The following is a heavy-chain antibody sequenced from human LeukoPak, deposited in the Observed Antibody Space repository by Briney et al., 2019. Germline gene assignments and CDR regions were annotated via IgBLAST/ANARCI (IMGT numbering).Heavy chain of an antibody. CDR2: INPNSGGT. V-gene: IGHV1-2*02. CDR1: GYTFTGYY. Sequence: ASVKVSCKASGYTFTGYYMHWVRQAPGQGLEWMGWINPNSGGTNYAQKFQGRVTMTRDTSISTAYMDLSRLISDDTSVYYCARGVRGSQKLDYWGQGTLVTVSS. D-gene: IGHD1-26*01. CDR3: ARGVRGSQKLDY. J-gene: IGHJ4*02.